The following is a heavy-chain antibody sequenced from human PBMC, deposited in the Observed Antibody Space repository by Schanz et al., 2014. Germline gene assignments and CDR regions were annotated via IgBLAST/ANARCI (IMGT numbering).Heavy chain of an antibody. D-gene: IGHD5-12*01. V-gene: IGHV3-33*08. Sequence: GQLLESGGGLVQPGGSLRLSCAASGFTFSSYGMSWVCQAPGKGLEWVAVIWYDGSNKHYADSVKGRFTISRDNSKKTLYVQMNSLRAEDTAVYYCARDRPSGYALDFWGQGTLVTVSS. CDR2: IWYDGSNK. CDR3: ARDRPSGYALDF. J-gene: IGHJ4*02. CDR1: GFTFSSYG.